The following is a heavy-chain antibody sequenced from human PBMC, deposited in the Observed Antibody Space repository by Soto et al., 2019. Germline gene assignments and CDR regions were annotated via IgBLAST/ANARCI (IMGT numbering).Heavy chain of an antibody. V-gene: IGHV4-4*02. CDR2: IYHSGST. J-gene: IGHJ4*02. CDR1: SGSISSSNW. Sequence: SETLSLTCAVSSGSISSSNWWSWVRQPPGKGLEWIGEIYHSGSTTYNPSLKSRVTISVDKSKNQFSLMLSSVTAADTAVYYCAALVPCYAGRGCLKYWGQGTLVTVSS. CDR3: AALVPCYAGRGCLKY. D-gene: IGHD2-2*01.